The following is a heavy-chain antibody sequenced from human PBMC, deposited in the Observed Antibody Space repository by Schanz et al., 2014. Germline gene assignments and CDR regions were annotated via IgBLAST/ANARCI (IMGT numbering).Heavy chain of an antibody. CDR1: GGTFSRLT. V-gene: IGHV1-69*08. CDR3: AGDLTVDTGYVVHYYYYCMDV. J-gene: IGHJ6*02. Sequence: QVQLVQSGADVKKPGSSVRVSCKASGGTFSRLTFSWVRQAPGQGLEWMGRVIPILGVTHYAQKFQGKVTITADKSTTTAYMELTSLRSEDTAVYFCAGDLTVDTGYVVHYYYYCMDVWGQGTTVTVSS. D-gene: IGHD5-12*01. CDR2: VIPILGVT.